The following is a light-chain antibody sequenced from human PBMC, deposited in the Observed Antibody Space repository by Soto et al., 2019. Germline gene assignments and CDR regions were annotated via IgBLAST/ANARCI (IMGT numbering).Light chain of an antibody. J-gene: IGKJ1*01. CDR1: QSINTY. V-gene: IGKV3-11*01. CDR3: QQRSNWPRT. CDR2: DAS. Sequence: EIVLTQSPATLSLSPGERATLSCRASQSINTYLAWYQQKPGQAPRLLIYDASNRATGISGRFSGSGSGTDFTLTISSLEPEDVAVYYCQQRSNWPRTFGQGTKVEVK.